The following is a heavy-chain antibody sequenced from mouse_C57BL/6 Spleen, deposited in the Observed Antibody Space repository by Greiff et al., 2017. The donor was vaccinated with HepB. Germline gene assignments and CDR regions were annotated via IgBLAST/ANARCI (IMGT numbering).Heavy chain of an antibody. V-gene: IGHV1-63*01. J-gene: IGHJ2*01. CDR3: ARSVDYAADY. CDR1: GYTFTNYW. D-gene: IGHD2-4*01. CDR2: IYPGGGYT. Sequence: QVQLQQSGAELVRPGTSVKMSCKASGYTFTNYWIGWAKQRPGHGLEWIGDIYPGGGYTNYNEKFKGKATLTADKSSSTAYMQFSSLTSEDSAIYYCARSVDYAADYGGQGTTLTVSS.